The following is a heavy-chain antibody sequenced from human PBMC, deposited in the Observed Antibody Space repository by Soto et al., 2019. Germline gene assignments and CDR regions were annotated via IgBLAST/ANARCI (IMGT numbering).Heavy chain of an antibody. CDR1: GDSYSISTYS. Sequence: SETLSLTCNMSGDSYSISTYSWSWIRQPPGKALQWIGFIYQSGVTSYNPSLTSRVSISLDRSNNQCSLKLKSVTAADTAVYFCAGMPYTSGLRFDPWGPGTLVTVSS. D-gene: IGHD6-19*01. CDR3: AGMPYTSGLRFDP. V-gene: IGHV4-30-2*01. CDR2: IYQSGVT. J-gene: IGHJ5*02.